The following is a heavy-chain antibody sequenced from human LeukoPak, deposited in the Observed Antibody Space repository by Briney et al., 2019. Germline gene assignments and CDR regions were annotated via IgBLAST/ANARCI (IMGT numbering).Heavy chain of an antibody. CDR1: GFTFSSYG. CDR3: ARDGSSWDVYYFDY. J-gene: IGHJ4*02. D-gene: IGHD6-13*01. Sequence: GGSLRLSCAASGFTFSSYGMHWVRQAPGKGLEWVAVISYDGSNKYYADSVRGRFTISRDNSKNTLYLQMNGLRAEDTAVYYCARDGSSWDVYYFDYWGQGTLVTVSS. V-gene: IGHV3-30*03. CDR2: ISYDGSNK.